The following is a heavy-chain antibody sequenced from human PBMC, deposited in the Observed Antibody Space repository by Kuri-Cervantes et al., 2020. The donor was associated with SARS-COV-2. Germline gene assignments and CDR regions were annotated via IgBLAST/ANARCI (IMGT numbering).Heavy chain of an antibody. V-gene: IGHV3-30*02. J-gene: IGHJ4*02. Sequence: GESLKISCAASGFTFSSYGMHWVRQAPGKGLEWVAFIRYDGSNKYYADSVKGRFTISRDNSKNTLYLQMNSLRAEDTAVYYCAKDKQGNHDYWGQRTLVTVSS. D-gene: IGHD4-23*01. CDR2: IRYDGSNK. CDR1: GFTFSSYG. CDR3: AKDKQGNHDY.